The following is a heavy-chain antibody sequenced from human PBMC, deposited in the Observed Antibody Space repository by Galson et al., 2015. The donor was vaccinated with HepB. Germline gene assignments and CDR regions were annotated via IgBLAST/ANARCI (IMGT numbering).Heavy chain of an antibody. Sequence: SLRLSCVASGVTFSRYWMHWVRQVPGKGLVWVSRINEDGSTRSYADSVRGRFTISRDNAKNMVYLQMNSLRVEDTAVYYCAKDHGGPDDYWGQGTLVTVSS. J-gene: IGHJ4*02. CDR1: GVTFSRYW. D-gene: IGHD5-24*01. CDR2: INEDGSTR. V-gene: IGHV3-74*01. CDR3: AKDHGGPDDY.